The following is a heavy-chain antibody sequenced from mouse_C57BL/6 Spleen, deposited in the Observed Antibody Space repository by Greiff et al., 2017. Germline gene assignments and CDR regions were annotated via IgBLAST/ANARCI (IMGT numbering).Heavy chain of an antibody. J-gene: IGHJ4*01. Sequence: QVQLQQPGAELVKPGASVKLSCKASGYTFTSYWMHWVKQRPGRGLEWIGMIDPNSGGTKYNEKFKGKATLTVDKPSSPAYMQLSSLTSEDSAVYYCARSPYDRYSKDYWGQGTSVTVSS. CDR2: IDPNSGGT. CDR1: GYTFTSYW. D-gene: IGHD2-12*01. CDR3: ARSPYDRYSKDY. V-gene: IGHV1-72*01.